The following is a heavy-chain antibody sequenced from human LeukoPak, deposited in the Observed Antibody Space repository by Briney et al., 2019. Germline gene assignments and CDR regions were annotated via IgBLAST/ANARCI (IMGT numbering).Heavy chain of an antibody. J-gene: IGHJ6*03. Sequence: GASVKVSCKASGYTFTSYGISWVRQAPGQGLEWMGWISAYNGNTNYAQKLQGRVTMTTDTSTSTAYMELRSLRSDDTAVYYCASSPPRSHYDFWSGYYTNYYYYYMDVWGKGTTVTVSS. CDR1: GYTFTSYG. CDR3: ASSPPRSHYDFWSGYYTNYYYYYMDV. D-gene: IGHD3-3*01. V-gene: IGHV1-18*01. CDR2: ISAYNGNT.